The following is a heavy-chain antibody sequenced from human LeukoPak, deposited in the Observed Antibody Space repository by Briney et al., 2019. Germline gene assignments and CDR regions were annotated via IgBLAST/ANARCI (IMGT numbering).Heavy chain of an antibody. V-gene: IGHV1-69*13. CDR3: ARDKSPYDSSGYRPEFDY. Sequence: SVKVSCKASGGTFSSYAISWVRQAPGQGLEWMGGIIPIFGTANYAQKFQGRVTITADESTSTAYMELRSLRSDDTAVYYCARDKSPYDSSGYRPEFDYWGQGTLVTVSS. CDR1: GGTFSSYA. D-gene: IGHD3-22*01. CDR2: IIPIFGTA. J-gene: IGHJ4*02.